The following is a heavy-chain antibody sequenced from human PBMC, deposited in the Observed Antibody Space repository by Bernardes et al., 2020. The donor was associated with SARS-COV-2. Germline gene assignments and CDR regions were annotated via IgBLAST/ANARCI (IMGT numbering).Heavy chain of an antibody. D-gene: IGHD6-19*01. CDR3: ARDADPSMPQWLVPPFDY. CDR2: ISAYNGNT. J-gene: IGHJ4*02. Sequence: ASVKVSCKASGYTFTSYGISWVRQAPGQGLEWMGWISAYNGNTNYAQKLQGRVTMTTDTSTSTAYMELRSLRSDDTAVYYCARDADPSMPQWLVPPFDYWGQGTLVTVSS. V-gene: IGHV1-18*01. CDR1: GYTFTSYG.